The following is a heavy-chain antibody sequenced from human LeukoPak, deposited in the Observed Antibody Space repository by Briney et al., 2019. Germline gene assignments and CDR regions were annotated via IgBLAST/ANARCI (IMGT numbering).Heavy chain of an antibody. CDR2: ISYDGSNK. V-gene: IGHV3-30*18. CDR1: GFTFSGYG. D-gene: IGHD3-22*01. Sequence: GSLRLSCAASGFTFSGYGMHWVRQAPGKGLEWVAVISYDGSNKYYADSVKGRFTISRDNSKNTLYLQMNSLRAEDTAVYYCAKSYDSSGFEYWGQGTLVTVSS. CDR3: AKSYDSSGFEY. J-gene: IGHJ4*02.